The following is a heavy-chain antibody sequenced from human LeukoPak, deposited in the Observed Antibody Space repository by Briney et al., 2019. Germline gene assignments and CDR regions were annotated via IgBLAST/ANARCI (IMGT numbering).Heavy chain of an antibody. D-gene: IGHD7-27*01. CDR1: GGSISSYY. CDR2: IYYSGST. V-gene: IGHV4-59*12. CDR3: ARGPPTGGFDY. Sequence: SETLSLTCTVSGGSISSYYWSWIRQPPGKGLEWIGYIYYSGSTNYNPSLKSRVTISVDTSKNQFSLKLSSVTAADTAVYYCARGPPTGGFDYWGQGTLVTVSS. J-gene: IGHJ4*02.